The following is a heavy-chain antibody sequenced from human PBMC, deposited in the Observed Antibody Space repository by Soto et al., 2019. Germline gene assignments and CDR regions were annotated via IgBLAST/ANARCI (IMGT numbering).Heavy chain of an antibody. V-gene: IGHV4-30-4*01. D-gene: IGHD3-10*01. CDR3: SRGSTYYGFLT. CDR2: IYYIGTT. J-gene: IGHJ5*02. Sequence: QVQLQESGPGLVKPSQTLSLTCTVSGDSMGSGDYYWTWIRQPPGKALEWIGYIYYIGTTFYNPYLESRVNISIDTSKNPFSLRLPSVTAADTAVYYCSRGSTYYGFLTWGQGTLVTVSS. CDR1: GDSMGSGDYY.